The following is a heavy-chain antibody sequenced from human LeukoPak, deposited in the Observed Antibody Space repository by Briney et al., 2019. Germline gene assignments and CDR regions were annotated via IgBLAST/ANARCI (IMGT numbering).Heavy chain of an antibody. D-gene: IGHD1-26*01. J-gene: IGHJ4*02. CDR2: IYNSGST. Sequence: SQTLSLTCTVSGDSISSGGYYWSWIRQHPGKGLEWIGYIYNSGSTYYNPSLKSRVTISIAPSKRQFSLKLTSVTAADTAVYYCAREPTGSYSFDFWGQGTLVTVSS. CDR3: AREPTGSYSFDF. CDR1: GDSISSGGYY. V-gene: IGHV4-31*03.